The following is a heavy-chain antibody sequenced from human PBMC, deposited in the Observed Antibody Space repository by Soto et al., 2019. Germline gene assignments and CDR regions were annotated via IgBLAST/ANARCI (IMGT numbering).Heavy chain of an antibody. J-gene: IGHJ4*02. V-gene: IGHV1-18*01. CDR1: GYTFINYH. D-gene: IGHD5-12*01. Sequence: QVQLVQSGGEVKKPGASVTVSCKASGYTFINYHITWVRQAPGQGLEWMAWINTYNGMTDYAQRFQGRLTMTRDTSTSTAYMELRNLGSDDTVVYFCAKSPRGEMATDWGQGTLVTVSS. CDR2: INTYNGMT. CDR3: AKSPRGEMATD.